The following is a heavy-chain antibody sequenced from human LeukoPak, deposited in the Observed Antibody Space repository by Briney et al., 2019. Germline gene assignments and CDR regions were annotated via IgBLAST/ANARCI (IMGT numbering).Heavy chain of an antibody. CDR3: ARDQPYMDV. J-gene: IGHJ6*03. Sequence: SETLSLTCIVSGYSISSGYYWVWIRQPPGKGLEWIGSIYHSGSTLYNPSLKSRVTISLDTSKNKFSLKLSSVTAADTAMYYCARDQPYMDVWGEGTTVTVSS. CDR1: GYSISSGYY. V-gene: IGHV4-38-2*02. CDR2: IYHSGST.